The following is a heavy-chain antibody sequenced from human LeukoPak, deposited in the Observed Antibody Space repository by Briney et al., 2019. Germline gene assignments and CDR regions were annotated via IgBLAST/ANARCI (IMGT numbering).Heavy chain of an antibody. Sequence: GASVKVSCKASGGTFSSYAISWVRQAPGQGREWMGGIIPIFGTANYAQKFQGRVTITADESTSTAYMELSSLRSEDTAVYYCARGGYSSSLGWFDPWGQGTLVTVSS. CDR2: IIPIFGTA. D-gene: IGHD6-13*01. CDR3: ARGGYSSSLGWFDP. CDR1: GGTFSSYA. V-gene: IGHV1-69*13. J-gene: IGHJ5*02.